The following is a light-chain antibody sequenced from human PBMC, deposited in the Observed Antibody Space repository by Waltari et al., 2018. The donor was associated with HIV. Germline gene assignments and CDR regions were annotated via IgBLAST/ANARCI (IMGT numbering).Light chain of an antibody. CDR3: GTWDSSLSGAL. V-gene: IGLV1-51*02. Sequence: QSVLTQPPSVSAAPGQKVTISCSGSSSNIGSHYVSWYHQLPGTAPKLLIYENDKRPSGIPARFSGSKSDMSATLVITGLQTGDEADYYCGTWDSSLSGALFGGGTKVTVL. CDR1: SSNIGSHY. CDR2: END. J-gene: IGLJ3*02.